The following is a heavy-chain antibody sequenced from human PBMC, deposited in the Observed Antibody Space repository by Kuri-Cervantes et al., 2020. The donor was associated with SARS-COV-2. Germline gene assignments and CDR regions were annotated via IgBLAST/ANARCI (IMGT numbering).Heavy chain of an antibody. CDR3: AREGMMLRITMLVVVDPSFDS. V-gene: IGHV3-15*01. J-gene: IGHJ4*02. CDR1: GFTFSNAW. CDR2: IKSKTDGGTT. Sequence: GGSLRLSCAASGFTFSNAWMSWVRQAPGKGLEWVGRIKSKTDGGTTDYAAHEKGRFTISRDDSKYTLYLQINSLKTEDTAVYYCAREGMMLRITMLVVVDPSFDSWGQGTLVTVSS. D-gene: IGHD3-22*01.